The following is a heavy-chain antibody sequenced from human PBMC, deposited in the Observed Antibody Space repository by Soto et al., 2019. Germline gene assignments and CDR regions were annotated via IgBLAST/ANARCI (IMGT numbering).Heavy chain of an antibody. V-gene: IGHV1-46*01. J-gene: IGHJ4*02. D-gene: IGHD6-13*01. CDR2: INPLPTSGST. CDR1: GYICTNYY. CDR3: ARDLAAAAY. Sequence: QVQLVQSGAEVKKPGASVKVSCKASGYICTNYYIHWVRQAPGQGLEWMAIINPLPTSGSTNYAQKFQGRVTVTRDTSTSTVYMELSSLGSEDTAIYYCARDLAAAAYWGQGTLVTVSS.